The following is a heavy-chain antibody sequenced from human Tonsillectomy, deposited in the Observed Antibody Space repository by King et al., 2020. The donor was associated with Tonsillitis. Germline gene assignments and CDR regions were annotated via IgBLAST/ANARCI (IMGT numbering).Heavy chain of an antibody. CDR1: S. V-gene: IGHV4-30-4*07. CDR2: IYYSGST. Sequence: SWSWTRQPPGKGLEWIGYIYYSGSTYYNPSLKSRVTISVDTSKNQFSLKLSSVTAADTAVYYWARVGQSGSGSYYHRPFGVTPGYYFAYWGQGTLVTVSA. D-gene: IGHD3-10*01. CDR3: ARVGQSGSGSYYHRPFGVTPGYYFAY. J-gene: IGHJ4*02.